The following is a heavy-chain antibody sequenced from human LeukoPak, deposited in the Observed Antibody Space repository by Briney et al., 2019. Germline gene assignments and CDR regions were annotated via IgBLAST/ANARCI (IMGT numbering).Heavy chain of an antibody. CDR3: AGSGWGVNY. J-gene: IGHJ4*02. V-gene: IGHV3-30-3*01. D-gene: IGHD6-19*01. CDR2: ISYDGSNK. Sequence: GGSLRLSCAASGFTFSSYAMRWVRQAPGKGLEWVAVISYDGSNKYYADSVKGRFTISRDNSKNTLYLQMNSLRAEDTAVYYCAGSGWGVNYWGQGTLVTVSS. CDR1: GFTFSSYA.